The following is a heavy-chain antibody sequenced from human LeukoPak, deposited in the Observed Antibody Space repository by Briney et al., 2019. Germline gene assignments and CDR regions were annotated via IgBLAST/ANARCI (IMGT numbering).Heavy chain of an antibody. J-gene: IGHJ4*02. CDR2: IYTSGST. Sequence: SETLSLTCTVSGGSISSYYWNWIRQPAGKGLEWIGRIYTSGSTNYNPSLKSRVTMSVDTSKNQFSLKLSSVTAADTAVYYCARGASAARNTVFDYWGQGTLVTVSS. CDR3: ARGASAARNTVFDY. V-gene: IGHV4-4*07. D-gene: IGHD6-6*01. CDR1: GGSISSYY.